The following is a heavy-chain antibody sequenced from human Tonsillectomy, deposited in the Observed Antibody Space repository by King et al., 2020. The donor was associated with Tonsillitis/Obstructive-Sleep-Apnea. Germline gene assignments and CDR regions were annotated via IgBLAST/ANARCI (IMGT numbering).Heavy chain of an antibody. V-gene: IGHV3-53*01. J-gene: IGHJ4*02. CDR1: GFTVSSNY. Sequence: VQLVESGGGLIQPGGSLRLSCAASGFTVSSNYMSWVRRAPGKGLEWVSVIYSGGSTYYADSVKGRFTISRDNSKNTLYLQMNSLRAEDTAVYYCARDRGGYSYGLALDYWGQGTLVTVSS. CDR3: ARDRGGYSYGLALDY. D-gene: IGHD5-18*01. CDR2: IYSGGST.